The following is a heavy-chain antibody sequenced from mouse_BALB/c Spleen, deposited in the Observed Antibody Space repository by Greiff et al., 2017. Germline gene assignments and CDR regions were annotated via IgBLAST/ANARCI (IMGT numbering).Heavy chain of an antibody. D-gene: IGHD2-2*01. CDR3: ASGLRRAMDY. Sequence: VQLKQSGAELVKPGASVKLSCTASGFNIKDTYMHWVKQRPEQGLEWIGRIDPANGKTKYDPKFQGKATITADTSSNTAYLQLSSLTSEDTAVYYCASGLRRAMDYWGQGTSVTVSS. V-gene: IGHV14-3*02. J-gene: IGHJ4*01. CDR2: IDPANGKT. CDR1: GFNIKDTY.